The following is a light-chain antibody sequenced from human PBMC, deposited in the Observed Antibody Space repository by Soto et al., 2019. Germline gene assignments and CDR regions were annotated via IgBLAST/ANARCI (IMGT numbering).Light chain of an antibody. Sequence: DIQMTQSPTSLSASVGDRVTITCRASQGIRNFVGWYQQKPGKAPKLLIYAASTLQSGVPSRFSGSGTGTDFTLTINSLQPEDGATYSCQKDCSVPVVGRGTKVEIK. CDR1: QGIRNF. V-gene: IGKV1-27*01. CDR3: QKDCSVPV. CDR2: AAS. J-gene: IGKJ3*01.